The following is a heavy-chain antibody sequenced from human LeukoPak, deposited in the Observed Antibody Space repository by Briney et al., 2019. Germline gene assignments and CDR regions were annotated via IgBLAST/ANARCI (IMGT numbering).Heavy chain of an antibody. CDR3: ARGPPTRVVVITTGDFDF. J-gene: IGHJ4*02. CDR2: INPNSGDT. Sequence: ASVKVSFKASGYTFIFYYVHWVRQAPGQGLEWMGWINPNSGDTKFAQKFQGRLTVTRDTSLSTAYMELRRLTSDDRAVYYCARGPPTRVVVITTGDFDFWGQGTLVTVSS. CDR1: GYTFIFYY. V-gene: IGHV1-2*02. D-gene: IGHD3-22*01.